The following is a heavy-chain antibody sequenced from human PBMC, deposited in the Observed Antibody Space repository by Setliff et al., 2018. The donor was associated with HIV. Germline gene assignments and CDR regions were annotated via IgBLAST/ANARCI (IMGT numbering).Heavy chain of an antibody. V-gene: IGHV5-51*01. Sequence: PGESLNISCKGSEYRFTNYWTGWVRQMPGKGLEWLGNIYPADSDTRYSPSFQGQITISADRSMRTVYLQWSSLKASDTAMYYCARSQGSSSPAHNWFDPWGQGTLVTVSS. CDR2: IYPADSDT. D-gene: IGHD6-13*01. CDR1: EYRFTNYW. CDR3: ARSQGSSSPAHNWFDP. J-gene: IGHJ5*02.